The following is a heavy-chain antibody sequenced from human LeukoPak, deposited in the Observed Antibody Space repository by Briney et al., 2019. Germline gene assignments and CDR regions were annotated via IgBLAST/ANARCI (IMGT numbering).Heavy chain of an antibody. J-gene: IGHJ4*02. CDR2: IYPGDSDT. D-gene: IGHD3-22*01. V-gene: IGHV5-51*01. Sequence: GESLKISCKGSGYSFTSYWIGWVRQMPGKGLEWMGIIYPGDSDTRYSPPFQGQVTISADKSISTAYLQWSSLKASDTAMYYCARRLDHYDSSGYSRSFDYWGQGTLVTVSS. CDR1: GYSFTSYW. CDR3: ARRLDHYDSSGYSRSFDY.